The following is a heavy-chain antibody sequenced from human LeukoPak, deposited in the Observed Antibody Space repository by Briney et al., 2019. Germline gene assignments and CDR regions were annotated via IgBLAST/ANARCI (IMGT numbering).Heavy chain of an antibody. CDR1: GGSISSYY. V-gene: IGHV4-4*07. Sequence: TSETLSLTCTVSGGSISSYYWSWIRQPAGKGLEWIGRASTSGSTNYNPSLKSRVTMSLDTSKNQFSLKLSSVTAADTAVYYCARVTDSSSYYFDYWGQGTLVTVSS. D-gene: IGHD6-6*01. J-gene: IGHJ4*02. CDR3: ARVTDSSSYYFDY. CDR2: ASTSGST.